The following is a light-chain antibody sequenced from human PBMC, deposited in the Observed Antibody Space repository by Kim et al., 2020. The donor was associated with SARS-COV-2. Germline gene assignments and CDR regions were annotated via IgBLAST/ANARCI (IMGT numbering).Light chain of an antibody. V-gene: IGKV1-5*03. J-gene: IGKJ2*01. Sequence: LSASVGDRVTITCRASQGIVSWLAWYQQKPGKAPKLLIYKTSILENGVPSRFSGSGSGTEFTLTISSLQPDDFAIYYCQQYTSPYTFGQGTKLEI. CDR1: QGIVSW. CDR3: QQYTSPYT. CDR2: KTS.